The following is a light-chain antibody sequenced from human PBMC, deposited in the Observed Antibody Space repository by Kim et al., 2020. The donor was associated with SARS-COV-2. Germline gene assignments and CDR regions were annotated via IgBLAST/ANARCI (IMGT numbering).Light chain of an antibody. CDR3: ASWDDSLNGVL. J-gene: IGLJ3*02. CDR1: SSNVGTKA. V-gene: IGLV1-44*01. CDR2: QIN. Sequence: ELTQPPSASGTPGQRIIISCSGSSSNVGTKAVNWYQQLPGMAPKLLLFQINQRPSGVPDRFSGTKSATSASLAINGLQSEDEADYYCASWDDSLNGVLFGGGTKLTVL.